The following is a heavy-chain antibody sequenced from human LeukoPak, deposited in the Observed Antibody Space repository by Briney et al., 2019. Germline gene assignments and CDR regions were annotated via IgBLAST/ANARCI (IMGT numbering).Heavy chain of an antibody. J-gene: IGHJ5*02. CDR1: GFSISTYS. V-gene: IGHV4-59*01. CDR2: IYSSGGT. D-gene: IGHD3-16*01. Sequence: SETLSLTRTVSGFSISTYSWSWIRQPPGKGLEWVGYIYSSGGTDHNPSLKSRVTMSVDTSKNQFSLKLSSVTAADTAVYYCARDRLGGRYWFDPWGQGTLVTVSS. CDR3: ARDRLGGRYWFDP.